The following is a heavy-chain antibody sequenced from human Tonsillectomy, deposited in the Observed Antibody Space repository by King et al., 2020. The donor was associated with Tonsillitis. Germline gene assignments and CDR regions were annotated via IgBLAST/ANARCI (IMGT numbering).Heavy chain of an antibody. V-gene: IGHV2-5*02. CDR1: GFSLTTGGES. CDR3: AHRRGTAMPSYYFDF. CDR2: IYWDDDK. Sequence: TLKESGPTLVKPTQTLTLTCALSGFSLTTGGESVGWIRQPPGKALEWLALIYWDDDKHYSPSLKSRLTIAKDTSKNQVVLTMTNMDPVDTATYYCAHRRGTAMPSYYFDFWGQGPLVTVSS. D-gene: IGHD5-18*01. J-gene: IGHJ4*02.